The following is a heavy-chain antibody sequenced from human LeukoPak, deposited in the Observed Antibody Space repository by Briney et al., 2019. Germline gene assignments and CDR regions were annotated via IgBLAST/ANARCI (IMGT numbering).Heavy chain of an antibody. CDR3: ARSLGYCSAGSCFPFDY. D-gene: IGHD2-15*01. J-gene: IGHJ4*02. CDR2: IKQDGSDK. CDR1: GFTFSSYW. Sequence: GGPLRLSCAASGFTFSSYWMSWVRQAPGKGLEWVANIKQDGSDKYYVDSVKGRFTISRDNAKNSLYLQMNSLRAEDTAVYYCARSLGYCSAGSCFPFDYWGQGTLVTVSS. V-gene: IGHV3-7*05.